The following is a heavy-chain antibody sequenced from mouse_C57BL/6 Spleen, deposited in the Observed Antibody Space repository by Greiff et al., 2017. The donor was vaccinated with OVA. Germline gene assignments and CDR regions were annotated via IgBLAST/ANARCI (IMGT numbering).Heavy chain of an antibody. V-gene: IGHV1-50*01. J-gene: IGHJ3*01. D-gene: IGHD2-4*01. Sequence: QVQLQQPGAELVKPGASVKLSCKASGYTFTSYWMQWVKQRPGQGLEWIGEIDPSDSYTNYNQKFKGKAILTVDTSSSTAYMQLSSLTSEDYAVYYCARSYDYDRAGFAYWGQGTLVTVSA. CDR2: IDPSDSYT. CDR1: GYTFTSYW. CDR3: ARSYDYDRAGFAY.